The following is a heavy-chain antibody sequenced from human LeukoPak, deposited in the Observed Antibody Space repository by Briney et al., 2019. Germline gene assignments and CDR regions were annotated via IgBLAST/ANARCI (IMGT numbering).Heavy chain of an antibody. CDR2: FYHSGST. CDR1: GYSITSAYY. CDR3: AREGNYYDSSGYL. J-gene: IGHJ4*02. Sequence: PSETLSLTCTVSGYSITSAYYWGWIRQTPGQGLGWIGSFYHSGSTYYNPSLKSRVTISVDASKNQVFLKLSSVTAADTAVYYCAREGNYYDSSGYLWGQGTLVTVSP. V-gene: IGHV4-38-2*02. D-gene: IGHD3-22*01.